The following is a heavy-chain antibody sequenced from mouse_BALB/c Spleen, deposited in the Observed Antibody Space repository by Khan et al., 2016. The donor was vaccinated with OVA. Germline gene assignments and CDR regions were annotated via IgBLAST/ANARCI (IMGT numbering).Heavy chain of an antibody. CDR2: INSDGSAI. D-gene: IGHD2-1*01. Sequence: EVQLLETGGGLVQPGGSRGLSCEGSGFTFSGFWMSWVRQTPGKTLERIGDINSDGSAINSAPSVKDRFTIFRDNDESTLYLQMSNVRSEDTATSCGMRYGKYWYFDVWGAGTTVTVS. CDR1: GFTFSGFW. CDR3: MRYGKYWYFDV. V-gene: IGHV11-2*02. J-gene: IGHJ1*01.